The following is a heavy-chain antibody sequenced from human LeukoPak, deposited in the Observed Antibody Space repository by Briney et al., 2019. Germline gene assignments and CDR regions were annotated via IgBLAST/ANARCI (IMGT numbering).Heavy chain of an antibody. J-gene: IGHJ4*02. V-gene: IGHV3-23*01. CDR2: ISGSGIST. CDR1: GFTFSSYG. CDR3: AEGSGSSYIPLT. Sequence: GGTLRLSCAASGFTFSSYGMSWVRQAPGKGLEWVSTISGSGISTYYADSVRGRFTISRDNSKNTLYLQMNSLRAEDTAVYYCAEGSGSSYIPLTWSQGTLVTVSS. D-gene: IGHD3-10*01.